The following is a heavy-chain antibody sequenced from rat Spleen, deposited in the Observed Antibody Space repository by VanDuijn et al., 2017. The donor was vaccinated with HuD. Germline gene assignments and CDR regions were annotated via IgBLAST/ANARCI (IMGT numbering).Heavy chain of an antibody. Sequence: QVQLKESGPGLVQPSQTLSLTCTVSGFSLTSNSVSWVRQPPGKGLEWMGAIWSGGSTDYNSALKSRLSISRDTSKSQVFLKMNSLQTEDTAIYFCTRDYYDGSYYHGTFDYWGQGVMVTVSS. CDR3: TRDYYDGSYYHGTFDY. D-gene: IGHD1-12*02. J-gene: IGHJ2*01. V-gene: IGHV2-15*01. CDR2: IWSGGST. CDR1: GFSLTSNS.